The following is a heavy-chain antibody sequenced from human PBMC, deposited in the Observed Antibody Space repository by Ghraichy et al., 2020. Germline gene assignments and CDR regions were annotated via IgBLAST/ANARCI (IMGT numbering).Heavy chain of an antibody. CDR2: ISAYNGNT. V-gene: IGHV1-18*04. Sequence: ASVKVSCKASGYTFTSYGVSWVRQAPGQGLEWMGWISAYNGNTNYAQKLQGRVTMTTDTSTSTAYMELRSLRSDDTAVYYCARDPNRGGLWFGEFNVGFDPWGQGTLVTVSS. CDR1: GYTFTSYG. CDR3: ARDPNRGGLWFGEFNVGFDP. D-gene: IGHD3-10*01. J-gene: IGHJ5*02.